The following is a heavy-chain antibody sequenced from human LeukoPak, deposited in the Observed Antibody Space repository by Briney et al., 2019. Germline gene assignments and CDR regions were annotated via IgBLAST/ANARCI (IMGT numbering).Heavy chain of an antibody. CDR3: ARGVAFYYFDY. Sequence: PSQTLSLTCAVSGGSISSGGYSWSWIRQPPGKGLEWIGYIYHSGSTYYNPSLKSRVTISVDRSKNRFSLKLSSVTAADTAVYYCARGVAFYYFDYWGQGTLVTVSS. D-gene: IGHD2-15*01. CDR2: IYHSGST. CDR1: GGSISSGGYS. V-gene: IGHV4-30-2*01. J-gene: IGHJ4*02.